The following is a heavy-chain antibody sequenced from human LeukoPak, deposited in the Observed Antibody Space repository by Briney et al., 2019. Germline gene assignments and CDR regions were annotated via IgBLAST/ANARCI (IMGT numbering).Heavy chain of an antibody. CDR1: GFTFSSYA. Sequence: GGSLGLSCAASGFTFSSYAMSWVRQAPGKGLEWVSAISGSGGSTYYADSVKGRFTISRDNSKNTLYLQMNSLKTEDTAVYYCTRLRGYNWKTGAFDIWGQGTMVTVSS. V-gene: IGHV3-23*01. D-gene: IGHD1-20*01. CDR2: ISGSGGST. CDR3: TRLRGYNWKTGAFDI. J-gene: IGHJ3*02.